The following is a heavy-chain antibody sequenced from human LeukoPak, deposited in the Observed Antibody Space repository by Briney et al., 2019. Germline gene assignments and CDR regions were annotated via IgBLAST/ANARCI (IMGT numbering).Heavy chain of an antibody. CDR3: AKVTDYYGSGSYPDFDY. CDR1: GFTFSSYG. J-gene: IGHJ4*02. Sequence: GGSLRLSCAASGFTFSSYGMHWVRQAPGKGLEWVAFIRYDGINKYYADSVKGRFTISRDNSKNTLYLQMNSLRAEDTAVYYCAKVTDYYGSGSYPDFDYWGQGTLVTVSS. D-gene: IGHD3-10*01. V-gene: IGHV3-30*02. CDR2: IRYDGINK.